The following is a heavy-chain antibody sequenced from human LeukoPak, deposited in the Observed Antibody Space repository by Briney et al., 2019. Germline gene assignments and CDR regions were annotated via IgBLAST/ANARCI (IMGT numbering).Heavy chain of an antibody. Sequence: RSSETLSLTCTVSGGSISSYYWSWIRQPPGKGLEWIGYPYYSGSTNYDPSLKSRVTISVDTSKNQFSLNLSSVTAADTAVYYCARHVPGGFGENPFDYWGQGTLVTVSS. CDR1: GGSISSYY. D-gene: IGHD3-10*01. CDR2: PYYSGST. CDR3: ARHVPGGFGENPFDY. V-gene: IGHV4-59*08. J-gene: IGHJ4*02.